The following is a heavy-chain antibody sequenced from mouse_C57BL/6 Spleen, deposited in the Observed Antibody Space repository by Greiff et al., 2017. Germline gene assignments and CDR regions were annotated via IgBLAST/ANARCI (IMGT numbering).Heavy chain of an antibody. J-gene: IGHJ4*01. V-gene: IGHV2-3*01. CDR3: AKEDSSKGYAMDY. D-gene: IGHD3-2*02. CDR1: GFSLTSYG. Sequence: VHLVESGPGLVAPSQSLSITCTVSGFSLTSYGVSWVRQPPGKGLEWLGVIWGNGSTNYHSTLISRLSISKDNSKSQVFIKLNSLQTDDTATYYCAKEDSSKGYAMDYWGQGTSVTVSS. CDR2: IWGNGST.